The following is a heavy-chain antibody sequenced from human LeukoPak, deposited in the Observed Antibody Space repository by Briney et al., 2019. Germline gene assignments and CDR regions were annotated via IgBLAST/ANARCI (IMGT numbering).Heavy chain of an antibody. J-gene: IGHJ4*02. V-gene: IGHV1-2*02. CDR2: INPNDGDT. D-gene: IGHD2-2*01. CDR3: ARANFLYCSSTTCPFDY. Sequence: ASVKVSCKASGYTFTDYYMHWVRQAPGQGFEWMGWINPNDGDTNYAQKFQGRVTMTRDTSISTAHMEVSRLRSDVTAVYYCARANFLYCSSTTCPFDYWGQGTLVTVSS. CDR1: GYTFTDYY.